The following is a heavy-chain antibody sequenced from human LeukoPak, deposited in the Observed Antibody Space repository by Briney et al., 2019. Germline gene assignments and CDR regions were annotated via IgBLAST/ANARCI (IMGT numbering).Heavy chain of an antibody. CDR2: INHSGST. D-gene: IGHD3-3*01. V-gene: IGHV4-34*01. CDR1: GGSFSGYY. Sequence: SETLSLTCAVYGGSFSGYYWSWIRQPPGKGLEWIGEINHSGSTNYNPSLKSRVPISVDTSKNQFSLKLSSVTAADTAVYYCARKPLLDFWSGYRWFDPWGQGTLVTVSS. J-gene: IGHJ5*02. CDR3: ARKPLLDFWSGYRWFDP.